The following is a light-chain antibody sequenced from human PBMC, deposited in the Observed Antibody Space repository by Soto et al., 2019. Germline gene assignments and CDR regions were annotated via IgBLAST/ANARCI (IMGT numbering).Light chain of an antibody. CDR2: AAS. CDR1: QGINTF. CDR3: QQLESYPST. J-gene: IGKJ4*01. V-gene: IGKV1-9*01. Sequence: IQLTQSPSSLSASVGDRVTITCRASQGINTFLAWYQRKPGKAPKLLIYAASTLQSGVPSRFSGSGSGTDFTLTISSLQPEDFATYYCQQLESYPSTFGGGTKV.